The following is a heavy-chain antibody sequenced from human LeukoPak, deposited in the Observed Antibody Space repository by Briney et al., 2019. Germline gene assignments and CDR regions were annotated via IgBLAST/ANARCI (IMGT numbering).Heavy chain of an antibody. CDR1: GDSVTSYY. Sequence: SETLSLTCSVPGDSVTSYYWNWIPHAPGKGLEWIGYDSYDGNKNYTPCLRSGVIMSLEREKKNISLRLTSVTDADTDVYYCARLDCYAAGCYNHWGRGTLVSVSS. J-gene: IGHJ4*02. CDR3: ARLDCYAAGCYNH. V-gene: IGHV4-59*08. D-gene: IGHD2-15*01. CDR2: DSYDGNK.